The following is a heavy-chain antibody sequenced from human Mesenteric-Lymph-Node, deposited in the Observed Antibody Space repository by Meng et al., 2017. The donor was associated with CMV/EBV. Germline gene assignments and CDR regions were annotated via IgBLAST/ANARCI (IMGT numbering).Heavy chain of an antibody. Sequence: GESLKISCEASGFTFNNYWMHWVRQAPGKGLEWVAFILYDGSNGYYVESVKGRFTISRDNSKNTLYLQMNNLRPEDTALYFCAKDSGVETYYLDYWGQGTLVTVSS. V-gene: IGHV3-30*02. J-gene: IGHJ4*02. CDR2: ILYDGSNG. D-gene: IGHD3-3*01. CDR1: GFTFNNYW. CDR3: AKDSGVETYYLDY.